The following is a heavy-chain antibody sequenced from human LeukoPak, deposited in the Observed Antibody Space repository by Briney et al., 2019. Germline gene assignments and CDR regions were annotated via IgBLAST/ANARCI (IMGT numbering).Heavy chain of an antibody. CDR3: AKPEYCSSTSCRDAFDV. CDR1: GYTFTSYG. CDR2: ISAYNGNT. V-gene: IGHV1-18*01. Sequence: ASVKVSCKASGYTFTSYGISWVRQAPGQGLEWMGWISAYNGNTNYAQKLQGRVTMTTDTSTSTAYMELSSLRSEDTAVYYCAKPEYCSSTSCRDAFDVWGQGTMVTVSS. J-gene: IGHJ3*01. D-gene: IGHD2-2*01.